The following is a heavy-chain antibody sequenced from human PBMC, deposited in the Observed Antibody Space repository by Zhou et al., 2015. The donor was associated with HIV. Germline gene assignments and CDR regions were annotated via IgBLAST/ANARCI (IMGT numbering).Heavy chain of an antibody. V-gene: IGHV1-46*01. CDR3: ARDRGYGGNTKFHFDY. CDR1: GYSFTNYY. Sequence: QVQLVQSGGEVKKPGASVKVSCKASGYSFTNYYIHWVRQAPGQGLQWMGIINPSVGITSYAQKFQGRVTMTTDTSTSTVYLEVRNLRYEDTAVYYCARDRGYGGNTKFHFDYWGQGILVTVSS. J-gene: IGHJ4*02. CDR2: INPSVGIT. D-gene: IGHD4-23*01.